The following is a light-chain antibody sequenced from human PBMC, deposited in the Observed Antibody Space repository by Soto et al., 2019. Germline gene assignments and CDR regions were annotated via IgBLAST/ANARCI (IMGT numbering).Light chain of an antibody. CDR2: DAS. CDR1: QSIGSY. Sequence: EIVLTQSPATLSLSLGERATLSCRASQSIGSYLAWYQHKLGQPPRLLIYDASNRATGIPVRFSGSGSGTDFTLTISSLEPEDFAVYYCQQRSNWPPRITFGQGTRLEIK. CDR3: QQRSNWPPRIT. V-gene: IGKV3-11*01. J-gene: IGKJ5*01.